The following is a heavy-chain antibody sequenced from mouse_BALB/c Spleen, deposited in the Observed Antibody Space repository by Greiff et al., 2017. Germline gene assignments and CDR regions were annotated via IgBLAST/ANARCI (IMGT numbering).Heavy chain of an antibody. CDR2: IDPENGDT. V-gene: IGHV14-4*02. Sequence: VQLKESGAELVRSGASVKLSCTASGFNIKDYYMHWVKQRPEQGLEWIGWIDPENGDTEYAPKFQGKATMTADTSSNTAYLQLSSLTSEDTAVYYCNAWEAARATAYWGQGTLVTVSA. J-gene: IGHJ3*01. CDR1: GFNIKDYY. CDR3: NAWEAARATAY. D-gene: IGHD3-1*01.